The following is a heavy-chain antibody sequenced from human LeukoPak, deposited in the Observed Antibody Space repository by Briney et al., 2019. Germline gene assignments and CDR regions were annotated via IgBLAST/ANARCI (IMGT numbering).Heavy chain of an antibody. V-gene: IGHV3-23*01. CDR2: IGSDGKT. D-gene: IGHD3-10*02. CDR1: ASRFSSYA. J-gene: IGHJ6*02. Sequence: PGGSLRLPSAASASRFSSYAITWVRQAPGKGLKWVSSIGSDGKTHFSESVKGRFVISRDNFGGMVFLQLNSLRVEGTALYYRARGLHYYVAMDVWGQGTTVTVSS. CDR3: ARGLHYYVAMDV.